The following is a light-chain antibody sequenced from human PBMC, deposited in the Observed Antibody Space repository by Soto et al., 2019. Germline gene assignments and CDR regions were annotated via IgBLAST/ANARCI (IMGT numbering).Light chain of an antibody. V-gene: IGLV1-44*01. CDR1: SSNIGSNT. CDR3: AAWDDSLNGWV. Sequence: QSVLTQAPSASGTPGQRVTISCSGSSSNIGSNTVTWYQQVPGTAPKLLIYSNDQRPSGVPDRFSGSKSGTSASLAIAGLQSEDEAVYYCAAWDDSLNGWVFGGGTKLTVL. CDR2: SND. J-gene: IGLJ3*02.